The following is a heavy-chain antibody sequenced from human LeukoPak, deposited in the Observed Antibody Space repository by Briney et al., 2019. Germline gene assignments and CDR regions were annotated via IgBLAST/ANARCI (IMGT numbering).Heavy chain of an antibody. CDR2: IYSGGST. V-gene: IGHV3-53*05. Sequence: PGGSLRLSCAASGITVSRNHMSWVRQAPGKGLEWVSGIYSGGSTFDADSVKGRFTSSRDTSKNTFYLQMNSLRVEDTAVYYCAREATAPRPFSTDYYHYMDVWGKGTTVTVSS. J-gene: IGHJ6*03. CDR3: AREATAPRPFSTDYYHYMDV. D-gene: IGHD6-6*01. CDR1: GITVSRNH.